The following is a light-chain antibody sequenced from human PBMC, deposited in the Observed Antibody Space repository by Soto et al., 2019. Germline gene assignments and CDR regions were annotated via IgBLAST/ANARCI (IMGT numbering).Light chain of an antibody. Sequence: ILMTQSPATLSVSPGERVTLSCRASQSVSTYLAWYQQKPGQAPRLLIYHASTRATGIPARFSGSGSGTELTLTISSLQSEDFAVYHCQQYNSWPPTFGQGTRLEI. CDR3: QQYNSWPPT. V-gene: IGKV3-15*01. J-gene: IGKJ5*01. CDR1: QSVSTY. CDR2: HAS.